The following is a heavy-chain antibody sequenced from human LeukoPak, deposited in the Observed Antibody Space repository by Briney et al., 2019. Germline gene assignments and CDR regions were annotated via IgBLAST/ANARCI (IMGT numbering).Heavy chain of an antibody. CDR2: ISAYNGNT. D-gene: IGHD2-8*01. CDR3: ARVYCTNGVCYSPLNY. V-gene: IGHV1-18*01. Sequence: AASVKVSCKPSGYTFTSNGISWVHQPPGQGLKWMGWISAYNGNTNYAQKLQGRVTMTTDTSTSTAYMELRSLRSDDTAVYYCARVYCTNGVCYSPLNYWGQGTLVTVSS. CDR1: GYTFTSNG. J-gene: IGHJ4*02.